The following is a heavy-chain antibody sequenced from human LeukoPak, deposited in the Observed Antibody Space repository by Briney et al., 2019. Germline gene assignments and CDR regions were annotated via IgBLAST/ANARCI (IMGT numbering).Heavy chain of an antibody. Sequence: KPSETLSLTCAVYGGSFSGYYWSWIRQPPGKGLEWIGEINHSGSTNYNPSLKSRVTISVDTSKNQFSLKLSSVTAADTAVYYCARDRGLLWFGEGRYFDYWGQGTLVTVSS. D-gene: IGHD3-10*01. CDR1: GGSFSGYY. CDR3: ARDRGLLWFGEGRYFDY. J-gene: IGHJ4*02. CDR2: INHSGST. V-gene: IGHV4-34*01.